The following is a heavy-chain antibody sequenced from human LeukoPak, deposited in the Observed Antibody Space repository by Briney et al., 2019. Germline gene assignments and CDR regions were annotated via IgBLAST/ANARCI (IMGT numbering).Heavy chain of an antibody. CDR3: VQIGITGTTGYMDV. V-gene: IGHV4-34*01. Sequence: SETLSLTCAVYGGSFSGYYWSWIRQPPGKGLEWIGEINHSGSTNYNPSLKSRVTISVDTSKNQFSLKLSSVTAADTAVYYCVQIGITGTTGYMDVWGKGTTVTVSS. CDR1: GGSFSGYY. CDR2: INHSGST. J-gene: IGHJ6*03. D-gene: IGHD1-7*01.